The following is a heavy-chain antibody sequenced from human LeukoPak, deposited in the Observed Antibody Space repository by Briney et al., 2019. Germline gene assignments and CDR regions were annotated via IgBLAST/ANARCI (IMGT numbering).Heavy chain of an antibody. CDR1: GGPFSGYH. CDR3: ARGGRITVFPFDY. D-gene: IGHD3-9*01. CDR2: INHSGST. V-gene: IGHV4-34*01. Sequence: SETLSLTCAVYGGPFSGYHWSWIRQPPGKGLEWIGEINHSGSTIYNPSLKSRVTISVDTSKNQFSLKLSSVTAADTAVYYCARGGRITVFPFDYWGQGTLVTVSS. J-gene: IGHJ4*02.